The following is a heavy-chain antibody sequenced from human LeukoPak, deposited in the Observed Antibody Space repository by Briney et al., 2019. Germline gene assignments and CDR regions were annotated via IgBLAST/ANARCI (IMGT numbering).Heavy chain of an antibody. CDR3: ARKNRGDYDFWSGYIDY. J-gene: IGHJ4*02. D-gene: IGHD3-3*01. Sequence: ASVKVSCKTSGYTFTSYYMHWVRQAPGQGLEWMGIINPSGGSTSYAQKFQGRVTMTRDTSTSTVYMELSSLRSEDTAVYYCARKNRGDYDFWSGYIDYWGQGTLVTVSS. CDR2: INPSGGST. V-gene: IGHV1-46*01. CDR1: GYTFTSYY.